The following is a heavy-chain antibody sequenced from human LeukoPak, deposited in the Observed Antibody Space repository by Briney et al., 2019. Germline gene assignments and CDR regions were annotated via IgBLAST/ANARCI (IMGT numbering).Heavy chain of an antibody. V-gene: IGHV3-7*03. D-gene: IGHD3-10*01. CDR2: IKQDGSEK. CDR1: GFTFSSYW. Sequence: GSLRLSCAASGFTFSSYWMSWVRQAPGKGLEWVANIKQDGSEKYYVDSVKGRFTISRDNGKNSLYLQMDSLRIDDTGFYYCARDKGFGDFRVYDYWGQGPLVAAPS. CDR3: ARDKGFGDFRVYDY. J-gene: IGHJ4*02.